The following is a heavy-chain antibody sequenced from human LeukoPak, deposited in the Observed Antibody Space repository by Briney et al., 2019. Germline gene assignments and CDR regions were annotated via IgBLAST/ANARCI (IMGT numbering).Heavy chain of an antibody. V-gene: IGHV4-59*01. J-gene: IGHJ3*02. CDR3: ARAYPHDYGYYEDAFDI. CDR2: IYYTGST. CDR1: GGSISGYY. Sequence: PSETLSLTCTVSGGSISGYYWSWIRQPPGKGLQWIGYIYYTGSTNYSPSLKSRVTISVDTSKNHFSLKLNSVTAADTAVFYCARAYPHDYGYYEDAFDIWGQGTMVTVSS. D-gene: IGHD4-17*01.